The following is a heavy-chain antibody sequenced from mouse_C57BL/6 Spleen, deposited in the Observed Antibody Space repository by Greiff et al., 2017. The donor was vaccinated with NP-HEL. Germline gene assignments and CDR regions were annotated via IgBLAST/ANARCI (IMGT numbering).Heavy chain of an antibody. CDR3: ALGFYFDY. Sequence: EVKLMESGPGLVKPSQSLSLTCSVTGYSITSGYYWNWIRQFPGNKLEWMGYISYDGSNNYNPSLKNRISITRDTSKNQFFLKLNSVTTEDTATYYCALGFYFDYWGQGTTLTVSS. CDR2: ISYDGSN. J-gene: IGHJ2*01. V-gene: IGHV3-6*01. D-gene: IGHD2-14*01. CDR1: GYSITSGYY.